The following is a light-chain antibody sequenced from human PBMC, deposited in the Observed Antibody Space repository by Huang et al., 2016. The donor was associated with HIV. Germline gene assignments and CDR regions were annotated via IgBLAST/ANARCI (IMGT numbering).Light chain of an antibody. J-gene: IGKJ4*01. V-gene: IGKV3-15*01. Sequence: ETVMTQSPATLSLSPGGRATLSCRASQSIGNNLAWYQREPGRPPRLLIYDAATRATGIPARCSGSGSGTEFTLTISSLESEDFALYYCQQYNDWPPLTFGGGTKVEIK. CDR3: QQYNDWPPLT. CDR1: QSIGNN. CDR2: DAA.